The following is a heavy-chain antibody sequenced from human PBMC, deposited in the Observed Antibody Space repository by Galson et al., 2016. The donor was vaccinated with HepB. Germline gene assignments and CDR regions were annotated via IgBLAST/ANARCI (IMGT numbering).Heavy chain of an antibody. D-gene: IGHD3-16*01. V-gene: IGHV3-23*01. Sequence: SLRLSCAASGFTSVNYAMTWVRQAPGKGLEWVSTISSTGDSSYYADSVKGRFTISRDNFKNTLYLYMNSLRAGDTAVYYCGKHGGFDYWGQGALVTVSS. J-gene: IGHJ4*02. CDR2: ISSTGDSS. CDR3: GKHGGFDY. CDR1: GFTSVNYA.